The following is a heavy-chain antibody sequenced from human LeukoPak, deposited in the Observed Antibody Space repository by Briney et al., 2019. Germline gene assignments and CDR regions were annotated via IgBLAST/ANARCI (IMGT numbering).Heavy chain of an antibody. D-gene: IGHD3-10*01. Sequence: GRSLRLSCAASGFTFSSYAMHWVRQAPGKGLEWVAVISYDGSNKYYADSVKGRFTISRDNSKNTLYLQMNSLRAEDTAVYYCARVSPYYYGSGSYYIRDGYWGQGTLVTVSS. V-gene: IGHV3-30-3*01. CDR2: ISYDGSNK. J-gene: IGHJ4*02. CDR3: ARVSPYYYGSGSYYIRDGY. CDR1: GFTFSSYA.